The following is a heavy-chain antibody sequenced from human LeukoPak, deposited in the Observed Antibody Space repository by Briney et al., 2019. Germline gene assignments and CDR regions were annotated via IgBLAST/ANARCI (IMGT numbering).Heavy chain of an antibody. CDR2: VNHGGST. V-gene: IGHV4-34*01. CDR3: ARDYVGVAGTFDY. CDR1: GGTFSGYY. J-gene: IGHJ4*02. D-gene: IGHD6-19*01. Sequence: SETLSLTCAVYGGTFSGYYWSWIRQPPGKGLEWIGEVNHGGSTNYNPSLKSRVTISIDTSKNQFSLKLSSVTAADTAVYYCARDYVGVAGTFDYWGQGTLVTVSS.